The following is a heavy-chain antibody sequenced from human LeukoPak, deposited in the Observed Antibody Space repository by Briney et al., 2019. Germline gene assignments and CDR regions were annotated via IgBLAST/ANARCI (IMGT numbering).Heavy chain of an antibody. J-gene: IGHJ5*02. Sequence: SEILSITSTVSGASISSHYWSWIRQSPGKGLEWSGSITYSSITNYHPSLKSRVTISVDTSKNHFSLRLNSVTAADTAVYYCASRAHCSGGSCYGNWFDPWGQGTLVTVSS. V-gene: IGHV4-59*11. CDR3: ASRAHCSGGSCYGNWFDP. CDR1: GASISSHY. D-gene: IGHD2-15*01. CDR2: ITYSSIT.